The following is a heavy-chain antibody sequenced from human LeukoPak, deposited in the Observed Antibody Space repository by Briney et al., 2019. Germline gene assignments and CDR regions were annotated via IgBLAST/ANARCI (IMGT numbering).Heavy chain of an antibody. CDR3: AKDISPDYSSSWYDYYGMDV. V-gene: IGHV3-7*03. J-gene: IGHJ6*02. Sequence: GGSLRLSCAASGFAFSSYWMAWVRQAPGKGLEWVANIDQDGSDKNYVDSVKGRFTISRDNAKNSLYLQMNSLRAEDTALYYCAKDISPDYSSSWYDYYGMDVWGQGTTVTVSS. CDR2: IDQDGSDK. D-gene: IGHD6-13*01. CDR1: GFAFSSYW.